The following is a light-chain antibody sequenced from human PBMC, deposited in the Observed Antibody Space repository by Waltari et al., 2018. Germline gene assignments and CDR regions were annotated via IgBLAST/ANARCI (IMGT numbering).Light chain of an antibody. Sequence: QAVVTPEPYLTVSPGGAVTLTCASSTGTVTNDHFPYWFQQKPGQAPRALIYDGTNRQSWTPARFSGSLVGGKAALALSGAQPEDETVYYCLLSYAGARVFGGGTKLTVL. J-gene: IGLJ3*02. CDR2: DGT. V-gene: IGLV7-46*01. CDR3: LLSYAGARV. CDR1: TGTVTNDHF.